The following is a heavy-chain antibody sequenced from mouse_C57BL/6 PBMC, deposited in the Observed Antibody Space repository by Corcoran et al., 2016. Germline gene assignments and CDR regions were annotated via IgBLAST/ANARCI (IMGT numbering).Heavy chain of an antibody. V-gene: IGHV1-80*01. CDR3: AISGAYDGYSYFDY. J-gene: IGHJ2*01. D-gene: IGHD2-3*01. CDR2: IYPGDGDT. CDR1: GYAFSSYW. Sequence: QVQLQQSGAELVKPGASVKISCKASGYAFSSYWMNWVKQRPGKGLEWIGQIYPGDGDTNYNGKFKGKATLTADKSSSTAYMQLSSLTSEDSAVYFCAISGAYDGYSYFDYWGQGTTLTVSS.